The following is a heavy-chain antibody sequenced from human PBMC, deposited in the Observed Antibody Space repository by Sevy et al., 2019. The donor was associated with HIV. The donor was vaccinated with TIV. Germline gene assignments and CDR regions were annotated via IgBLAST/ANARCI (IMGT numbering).Heavy chain of an antibody. J-gene: IGHJ1*01. D-gene: IGHD4-17*01. V-gene: IGHV3-49*03. Sequence: GGYLRLSCIGSGFTFGDYSVSWFRQAPGKGLEWVGFMRSKTYGGTLEYAASVKGRFTTSIDDSKVIAYLQMNSLKIEDTAVYYCSRALGTQGDYFTPWGQGTLVTVSS. CDR2: MRSKTYGGTL. CDR1: GFTFGDYS. CDR3: SRALGTQGDYFTP.